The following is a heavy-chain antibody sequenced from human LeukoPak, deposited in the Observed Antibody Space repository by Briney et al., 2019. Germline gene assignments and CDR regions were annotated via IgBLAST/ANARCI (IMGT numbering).Heavy chain of an antibody. CDR2: INHSGST. D-gene: IGHD3-10*01. CDR3: ARDRYHYGSGSYSNWFDP. CDR1: GGSFSGYY. V-gene: IGHV4-34*01. Sequence: SETLSLTCAVYGGSFSGYYWSWIRQPPGKGLEWIGEINHSGSTNYNPSLKSRVAISVDTSKNQFSLKLSSVTAADTAVYYCARDRYHYGSGSYSNWFDPWGQGTLATVSS. J-gene: IGHJ5*02.